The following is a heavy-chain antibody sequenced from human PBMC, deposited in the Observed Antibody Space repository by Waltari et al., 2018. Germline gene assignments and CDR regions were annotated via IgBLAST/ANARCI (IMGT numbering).Heavy chain of an antibody. D-gene: IGHD3-16*01. J-gene: IGHJ6*02. CDR3: ARVWRNYHYYGMDV. Sequence: EVQLVETGGGLTQPGGSLRLSCAASGLSVSSNYISWVGQAPGRGLEWVSTIYDGGSSYYADSVKGRLTISRDNSKNTVYLQMNSLRVDDTAVYYCARVWRNYHYYGMDVWGQGTTVTVSS. V-gene: IGHV3-53*02. CDR1: GLSVSSNY. CDR2: IYDGGSS.